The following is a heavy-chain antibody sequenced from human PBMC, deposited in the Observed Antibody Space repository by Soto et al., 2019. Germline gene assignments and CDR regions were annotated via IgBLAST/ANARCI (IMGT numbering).Heavy chain of an antibody. V-gene: IGHV4-34*01. D-gene: IGHD2-21*02. CDR3: ARAGPGGNSFVYYFDY. CDR2: INHSGST. CDR1: GGSFSGYY. Sequence: TSETLSLTCAVYGGSFSGYYWSWIRQPPGKGLEWIGEINHSGSTNYNPSLKSRVTISVDTSKNQFSLKLSSVTAADTAVYYCARAGPGGNSFVYYFDYWGQGTLVTVSS. J-gene: IGHJ4*02.